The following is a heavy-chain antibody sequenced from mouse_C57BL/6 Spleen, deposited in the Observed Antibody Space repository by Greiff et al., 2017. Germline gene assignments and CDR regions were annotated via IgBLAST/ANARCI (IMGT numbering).Heavy chain of an antibody. CDR1: GFTFTDYY. J-gene: IGHJ1*03. V-gene: IGHV7-3*01. CDR3: AGRNWEGPYFDV. D-gene: IGHD4-1*01. Sequence: EVKLMESGGGLVQPGGSLSLSCAASGFTFTDYYMSWVRQPPGKALEWLGFIRNKANGYTTEYSPSVKGRFTISRANSQSILYLQMKALGAADSATYYWAGRNWEGPYFDVWGTGTTVTVSS. CDR2: IRNKANGYTT.